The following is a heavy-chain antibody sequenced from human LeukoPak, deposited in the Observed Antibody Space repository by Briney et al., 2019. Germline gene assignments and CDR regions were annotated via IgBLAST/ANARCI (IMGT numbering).Heavy chain of an antibody. V-gene: IGHV1-69*05. J-gene: IGHJ4*02. CDR3: ARGGIAAAGASDY. Sequence: SVKVSCKASGGTFSSYAISWVRQAPGQGLEWMGGIIPIFGTANYAQKFQGRVTITTDESTSTAYMELSSLRTEDTAVCYCARGGIAAAGASDYWGQGTLVTVSS. CDR2: IIPIFGTA. D-gene: IGHD6-13*01. CDR1: GGTFSSYA.